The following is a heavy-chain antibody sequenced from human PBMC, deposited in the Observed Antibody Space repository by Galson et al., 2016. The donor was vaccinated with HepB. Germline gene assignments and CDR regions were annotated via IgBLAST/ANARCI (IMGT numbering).Heavy chain of an antibody. J-gene: IGHJ3*02. CDR1: GGSISSGGYY. V-gene: IGHV4-31*03. CDR3: ARGRTTSCNSAFDI. D-gene: IGHD2-2*02. CDR2: IYHSGST. Sequence: TLSLTCTVSGGSISSGGYYWSWIRQHPGKGLEWIGYIYHSGSTYYNPSLKSRVTISVDTSKNQFSLKLSSVTAADTAIYYCARGRTTSCNSAFDIWGQGTMVTVSS.